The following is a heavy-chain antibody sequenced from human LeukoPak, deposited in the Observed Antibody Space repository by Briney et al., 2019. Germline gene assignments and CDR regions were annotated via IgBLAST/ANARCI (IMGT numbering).Heavy chain of an antibody. J-gene: IGHJ6*02. Sequence: ASVKVSCKASGYTFTSYDVNWVRQATGQGLEWMGWMNPNSGNTGYAQKFQGRVTMTRNTSISTAYMELSTLGSEDTALYYCAGGRWFGAFNGMDVWGQGTTVTVYS. D-gene: IGHD3-10*01. CDR1: GYTFTSYD. CDR2: MNPNSGNT. CDR3: AGGRWFGAFNGMDV. V-gene: IGHV1-8*01.